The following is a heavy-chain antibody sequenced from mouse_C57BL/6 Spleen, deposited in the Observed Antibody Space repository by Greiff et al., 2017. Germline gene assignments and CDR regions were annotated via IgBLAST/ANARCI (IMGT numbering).Heavy chain of an antibody. D-gene: IGHD1-1*01. CDR1: GFTFSDYG. CDR2: ISSGSSTI. J-gene: IGHJ1*03. CDR3: ARRGCGSSYGYFDV. Sequence: EVHLVESGGGLVKPGGSLKLSCAASGFTFSDYGMHWFRQAPGKGLEWVAYISSGSSTIYYADTVKGGFTNSRDNAKNTLCLPMTSLRSEDTAMYYGARRGCGSSYGYFDVWGTGTTVTVSS. V-gene: IGHV5-17*01.